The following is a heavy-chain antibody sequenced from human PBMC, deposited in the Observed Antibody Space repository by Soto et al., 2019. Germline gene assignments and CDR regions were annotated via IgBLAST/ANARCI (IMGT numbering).Heavy chain of an antibody. Sequence: PGWSLRLSCASSVFTFISYAMRWVRQAPGKGLEWVSAISGSGGSTYYADSVKGRFTISRDNSKNTLYLQMNSLRAEDTAVYYCAKDTHYDFWSGYTPPDYWGQGTLVTVSS. V-gene: IGHV3-23*01. D-gene: IGHD3-3*01. CDR1: VFTFISYA. J-gene: IGHJ4*02. CDR2: ISGSGGST. CDR3: AKDTHYDFWSGYTPPDY.